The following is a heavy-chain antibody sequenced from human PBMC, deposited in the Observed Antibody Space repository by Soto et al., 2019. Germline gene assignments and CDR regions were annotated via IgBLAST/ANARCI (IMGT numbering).Heavy chain of an antibody. V-gene: IGHV4-34*01. CDR3: ARGIAVAGYGAWFDP. J-gene: IGHJ5*02. CDR1: GASFSGFY. D-gene: IGHD6-19*01. Sequence: PSETLSLTCAVYGASFSGFYWSWIRQPPGRGLECIAEISESGNTNYNPSLKSRVTISIDTSKNQFSLKLNSVTAADTAVYYCARGIAVAGYGAWFDPWGQGSLVTVS. CDR2: ISESGNT.